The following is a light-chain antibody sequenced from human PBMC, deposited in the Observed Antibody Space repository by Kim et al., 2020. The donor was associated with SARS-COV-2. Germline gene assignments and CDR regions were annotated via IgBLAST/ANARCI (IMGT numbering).Light chain of an antibody. CDR1: KLGDKY. Sequence: VSHGQTASITCSGDKLGDKYACWYQQKPGQSPVLVIYQDSKRPSGIPERFSGSNSGNTATLTISGTQAMDEADYYCQAWDSSTYVFGTGTKVTVL. V-gene: IGLV3-1*01. J-gene: IGLJ1*01. CDR2: QDS. CDR3: QAWDSSTYV.